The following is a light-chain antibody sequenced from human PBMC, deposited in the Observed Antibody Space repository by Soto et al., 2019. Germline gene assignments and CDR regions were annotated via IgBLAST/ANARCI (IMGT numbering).Light chain of an antibody. CDR2: DAS. V-gene: IGKV1-5*01. J-gene: IGKJ2*01. CDR3: QQYNSYYT. CDR1: QSISSW. Sequence: DIQMTQSPSTLSASVGDRVTITCRASQSISSWLAWYQQKPGKAPKLLIYDASSLESGVPSSFSGSGSGTEFTLTISSLQPDDFAPYYCQQYNSYYTFGQGTKLEIK.